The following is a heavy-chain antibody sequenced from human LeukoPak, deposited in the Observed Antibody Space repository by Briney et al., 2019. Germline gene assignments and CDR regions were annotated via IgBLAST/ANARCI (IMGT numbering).Heavy chain of an antibody. Sequence: SQTLSLTCTVSGGSISSGDYYWSWIRQPPGKGLEWIGYIYYSGSTYYNPSLKSRVTISVDTSKNQFSLKLSSVPAADTAVYYCARGLTYYDILTGCYMYYFDYWGQGTLVTVSS. CDR1: GGSISSGDYY. D-gene: IGHD3-9*01. CDR3: ARGLTYYDILTGCYMYYFDY. J-gene: IGHJ4*02. CDR2: IYYSGST. V-gene: IGHV4-30-4*01.